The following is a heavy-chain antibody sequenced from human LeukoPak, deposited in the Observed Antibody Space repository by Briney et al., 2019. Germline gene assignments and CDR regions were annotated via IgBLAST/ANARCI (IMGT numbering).Heavy chain of an antibody. V-gene: IGHV3-33*01. J-gene: IGHJ4*02. D-gene: IGHD6-6*01. Sequence: GRSLRLSCAASGFTFSYYGMHWVRQAPGKGLEWVAVIWYDGSNKYDADSVKGRFTISRDNSKNTLYLQMNSLRAEDTAVYYCARVHFSSSPYFDYWGQGTLVTVSS. CDR1: GFTFSYYG. CDR3: ARVHFSSSPYFDY. CDR2: IWYDGSNK.